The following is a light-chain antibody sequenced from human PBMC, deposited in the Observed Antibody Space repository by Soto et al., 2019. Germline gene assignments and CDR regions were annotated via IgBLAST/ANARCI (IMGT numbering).Light chain of an antibody. Sequence: DIVMTQSPDSLAVSLGERATINCKSSQSVLYSSNNKNYLAWYQQKPGQPPKLLIYWASTRESGVPDRFSGSGSGTDFTLTISSLQPEYVAVYYCQQYYSTPLSFGPGTKVDIK. CDR1: QSVLYSSNNKNY. J-gene: IGKJ3*01. CDR3: QQYYSTPLS. CDR2: WAS. V-gene: IGKV4-1*01.